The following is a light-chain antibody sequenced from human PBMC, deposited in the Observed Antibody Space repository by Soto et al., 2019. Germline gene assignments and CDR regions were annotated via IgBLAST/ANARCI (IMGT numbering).Light chain of an antibody. V-gene: IGKV1-27*01. CDR2: AAS. Sequence: DIQMTQSPSSLSAAVEDTVTITCRASQGISNYLAWYQQKPGKVPKLLIYAASTLQSGVPSRFSGSGSGTDFTLTISSLQPEDVATYYCQTYNSAPWTFGHGTKVEIK. J-gene: IGKJ1*01. CDR3: QTYNSAPWT. CDR1: QGISNY.